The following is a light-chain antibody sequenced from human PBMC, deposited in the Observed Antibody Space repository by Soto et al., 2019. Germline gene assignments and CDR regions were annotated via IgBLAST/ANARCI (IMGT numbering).Light chain of an antibody. CDR2: GAS. CDR3: QLYGSSFT. CDR1: QSVTSNY. Sequence: VLTQSPGTLSLSPGERATLSCRASQSVTSNYLAWYQQRPGQAPRLLISGASSRATGIPDRFSGSGSGTDFTLTISRLEPEDVAVYYCQLYGSSFTFGGGTKVEIK. V-gene: IGKV3-20*01. J-gene: IGKJ4*01.